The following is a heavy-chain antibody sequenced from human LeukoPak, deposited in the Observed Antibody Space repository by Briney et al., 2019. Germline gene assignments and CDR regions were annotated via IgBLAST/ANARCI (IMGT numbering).Heavy chain of an antibody. V-gene: IGHV4-34*01. Sequence: SETLSLTCAVYGGSFSGYYWSWIRQPPGKGLEWIGEINHMGSTNYNPSLKSRVTISVDTSKNQFSLKLSSVTAADTAVYYCAREDDFWSGYYTRKYFDYWGQGTLVTVSS. J-gene: IGHJ4*02. CDR2: INHMGST. CDR3: AREDDFWSGYYTRKYFDY. CDR1: GGSFSGYY. D-gene: IGHD3-3*01.